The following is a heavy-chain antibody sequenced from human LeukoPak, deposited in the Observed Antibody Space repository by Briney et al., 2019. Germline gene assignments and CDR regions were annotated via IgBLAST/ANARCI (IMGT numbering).Heavy chain of an antibody. Sequence: GGSLRLSCAASGFTFSSYAMTWVRQAPGKGLEWVANIKQDESEIYYVDSVKGRFTISRDNARNSLYLQMNSLRAEDTAVYYCARTLYSHDSSGRWGYWGQGTLVTVSS. CDR2: IKQDESEI. D-gene: IGHD3-22*01. CDR1: GFTFSSYA. CDR3: ARTLYSHDSSGRWGY. J-gene: IGHJ4*02. V-gene: IGHV3-7*01.